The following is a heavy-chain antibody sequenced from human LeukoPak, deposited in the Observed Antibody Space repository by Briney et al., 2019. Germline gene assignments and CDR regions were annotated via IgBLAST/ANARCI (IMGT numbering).Heavy chain of an antibody. CDR1: GFTFSSYG. V-gene: IGHV3-30*18. CDR2: ISYDGSNK. D-gene: IGHD3-10*01. Sequence: GGSLRLSCAASGFTFSSYGMHWVRQAPGKGLGWVAVISYDGSNKYYADSVKGRFTISRDNSKNTLYLQMNSLRAEDTAVYYCAKEGAGWNYYGSNWFDPWGQGTLVTVSS. J-gene: IGHJ5*02. CDR3: AKEGAGWNYYGSNWFDP.